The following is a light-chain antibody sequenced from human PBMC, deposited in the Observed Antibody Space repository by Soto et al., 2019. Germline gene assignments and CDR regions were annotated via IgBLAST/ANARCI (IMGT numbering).Light chain of an antibody. Sequence: VRTQSPATLSVSPGERVTLHCRASQSVTSNLAWYQHKPGQSPRLLIYRASARATGVPDRFSGSGSGTEFTLTISSLQSEDFAVYYCQQYNNLPPIPFCQGRRLAVK. J-gene: IGKJ5*01. CDR2: RAS. CDR3: QQYNNLPPIP. CDR1: QSVTSN. V-gene: IGKV3-15*01.